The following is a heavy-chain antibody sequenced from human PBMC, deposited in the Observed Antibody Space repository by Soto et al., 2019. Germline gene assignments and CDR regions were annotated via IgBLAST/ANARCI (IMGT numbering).Heavy chain of an antibody. CDR2: ISSSGTTI. CDR3: ARVGTGSGGAFDI. CDR1: GFSFSDSY. V-gene: IGHV3-11*01. Sequence: QVQLVESGGGLVKPGGSLRLSCAASGFSFSDSYITWIRQAPGKGLEWVSYISSSGTTINYADSVKGRFTISRDNAKKSLYLQMNSLRAENTAVYYCARVGTGSGGAFDIWGQGTMVTVSS. J-gene: IGHJ3*02. D-gene: IGHD7-27*01.